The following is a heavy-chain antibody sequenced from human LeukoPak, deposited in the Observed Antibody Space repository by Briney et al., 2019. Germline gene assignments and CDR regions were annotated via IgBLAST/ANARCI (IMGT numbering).Heavy chain of an antibody. J-gene: IGHJ4*02. CDR3: ARSHRRYCSSTSCYARD. D-gene: IGHD2-2*01. Sequence: PSETLSLTCTVSGGSISNHYWSWIRQPPGKGLEWIGYIYYSGSTNYNPSLKSRVTISVDTSKNQFSLKLSSVTAADTAVYYCARSHRRYCSSTSCYARDWGQGTLVTVSS. V-gene: IGHV4-59*08. CDR2: IYYSGST. CDR1: GGSISNHY.